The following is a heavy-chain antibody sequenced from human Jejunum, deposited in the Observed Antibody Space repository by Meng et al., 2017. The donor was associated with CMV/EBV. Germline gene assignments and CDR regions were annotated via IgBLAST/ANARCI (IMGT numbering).Heavy chain of an antibody. J-gene: IGHJ4*02. D-gene: IGHD6-6*01. V-gene: IGHV3-23*01. Sequence: SCAVSGFTFSTCAMNWVRQAPGKGLEWVSGITSSGDIYYIDSVKGRFTISRDNSKNTVYMQMNSLRAEDTAVYYCASGRPGEFDYWGQGTLVTVSS. CDR1: GFTFSTCA. CDR3: ASGRPGEFDY. CDR2: ITSSGDI.